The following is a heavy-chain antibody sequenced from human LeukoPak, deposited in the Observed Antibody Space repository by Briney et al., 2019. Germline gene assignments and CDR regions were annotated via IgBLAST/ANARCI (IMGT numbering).Heavy chain of an antibody. CDR3: ASGPYPAAGTDHQFDY. Sequence: PSETLSLTCTVSGASISSYYWSWIRQPPGKGLEWIGYIFYRGATHYNPSLKSRVTIWVDTSKNQFSLRLTSVTAADTAVYYCASGPYPAAGTDHQFDYWGQGILVTVFS. CDR2: IFYRGAT. V-gene: IGHV4-59*01. D-gene: IGHD6-13*01. J-gene: IGHJ4*02. CDR1: GASISSYY.